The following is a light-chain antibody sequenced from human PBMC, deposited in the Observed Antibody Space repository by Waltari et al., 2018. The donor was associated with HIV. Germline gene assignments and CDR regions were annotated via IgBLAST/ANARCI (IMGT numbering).Light chain of an antibody. CDR2: DVT. CDR1: SSDIGTYNS. Sequence: QSALTQPRSVSGSPGQSDTIPCTGTSSDIGTYNSVSLYQQHPGKAPKLLIFDVTKRPSGVPNRFSGSKSGNTASLTISGLLTEDEADYYCCSYAGSSFYVFGTATEVTVL. J-gene: IGLJ1*01. V-gene: IGLV2-11*01. CDR3: CSYAGSSFYV.